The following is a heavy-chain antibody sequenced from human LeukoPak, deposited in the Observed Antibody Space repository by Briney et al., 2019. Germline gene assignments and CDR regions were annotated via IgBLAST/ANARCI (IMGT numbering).Heavy chain of an antibody. Sequence: ASVKVSCKASGYTFTNFDINWVRQATGQGLEWMGWMYPKTGNTGSAQKLQGRVTITGNTSISTAYMELSSLRSEDTAVYYCVRIDYSNAFDIWGQGTMVTVSS. CDR2: MYPKTGNT. V-gene: IGHV1-8*01. J-gene: IGHJ3*02. CDR3: VRIDYSNAFDI. D-gene: IGHD4-11*01. CDR1: GYTFTNFD.